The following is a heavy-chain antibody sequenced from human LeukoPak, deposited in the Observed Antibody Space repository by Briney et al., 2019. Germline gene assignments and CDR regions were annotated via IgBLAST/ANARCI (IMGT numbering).Heavy chain of an antibody. J-gene: IGHJ4*02. V-gene: IGHV4-61*08. CDR3: ARGFYSPFY. CDR1: GGSVSSSGYS. CDR2: IYYSGST. Sequence: RPSETLSLTCTVSGGSVSSSGYSWNWIRQPPGKGLEWIGYIYYSGSTYYNPSLKSRVTISVDTSKNQFSLKLNSVTAADTAIYYCARGFYSPFYWGQGTLVSVSS. D-gene: IGHD4-11*01.